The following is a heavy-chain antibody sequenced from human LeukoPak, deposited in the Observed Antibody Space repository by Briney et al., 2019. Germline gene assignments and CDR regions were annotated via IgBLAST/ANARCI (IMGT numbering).Heavy chain of an antibody. CDR3: ARDREEEQWPGSFEY. D-gene: IGHD6-19*01. J-gene: IGHJ4*02. CDR2: IYSGGST. Sequence: GESLRLSCAASGFTVSSNYMSWVRQAPGKGLEWVSVIYSGGSTYYADSVKGRFTISRDNSKNTLYLQMNSLRAEDTAVYYCARDREEEQWPGSFEYWGQGTLVTVSS. V-gene: IGHV3-66*02. CDR1: GFTVSSNY.